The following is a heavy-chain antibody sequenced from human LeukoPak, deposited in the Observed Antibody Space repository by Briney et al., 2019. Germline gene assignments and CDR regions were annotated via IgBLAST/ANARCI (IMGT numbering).Heavy chain of an antibody. CDR3: ARGPPLFDP. CDR1: GFTFSSYS. V-gene: IGHV3-48*01. Sequence: GGSLRLSCAASGFTFSSYSMNWVRQAPGKGLEWVSYISTSSTTTYYADSVKGRFTISRDNAKNSLYLQMNSLRADDTAVYYCARGPPLFDPWGQGTLVTVSS. J-gene: IGHJ5*02. CDR2: ISTSSTTT.